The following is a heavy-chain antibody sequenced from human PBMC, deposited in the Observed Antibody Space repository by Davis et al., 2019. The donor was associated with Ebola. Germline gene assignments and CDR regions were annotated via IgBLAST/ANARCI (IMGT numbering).Heavy chain of an antibody. CDR3: AREPATTLDY. D-gene: IGHD4-17*01. Sequence: GESLKISCAASGFTFSSYSMNWVRQAPGKGLEWVSSISSSSSYINYADSVKGRFTISRDNAKNSLYLQMNSLRAEDTAVYYCAREPATTLDYWGQGTLVTVSS. V-gene: IGHV3-21*01. CDR1: GFTFSSYS. CDR2: ISSSSSYI. J-gene: IGHJ4*02.